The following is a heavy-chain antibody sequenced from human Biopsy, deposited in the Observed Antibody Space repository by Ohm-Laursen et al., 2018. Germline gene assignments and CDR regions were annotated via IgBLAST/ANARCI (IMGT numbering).Heavy chain of an antibody. CDR1: GYSFTGYY. Sequence: GASVKVSCKASGYSFTGYYIHWVRQAPGQGLEWMGWITPNSGATKYAQKFQGRVTMSRDTSITTVYLELNTLRSDDTAVYYCAGGGVVPTVTRFDPWGQGTQVTVSS. CDR3: AGGGVVPTVTRFDP. D-gene: IGHD3-10*01. J-gene: IGHJ5*02. CDR2: ITPNSGAT. V-gene: IGHV1-2*02.